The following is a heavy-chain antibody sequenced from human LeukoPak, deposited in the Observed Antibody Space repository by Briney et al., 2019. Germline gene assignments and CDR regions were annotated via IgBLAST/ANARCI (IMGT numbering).Heavy chain of an antibody. CDR3: ARARYSSGWYEGAADY. V-gene: IGHV4-61*01. Sequence: PSETLSLTCTVSGASVSSASYWSWIRQPPGKGVEWIAHIYNGVNTNYNPSLKSRVTILVDTSKNQFSLQLSSVTAADTAVYYCARARYSSGWYEGAADYWGQGTLVTVSS. CDR1: GASVSSASY. J-gene: IGHJ4*02. D-gene: IGHD6-19*01. CDR2: IYNGVNT.